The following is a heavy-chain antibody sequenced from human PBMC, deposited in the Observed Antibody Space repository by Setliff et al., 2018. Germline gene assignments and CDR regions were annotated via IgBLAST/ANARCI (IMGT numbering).Heavy chain of an antibody. V-gene: IGHV4-59*11. CDR1: GGSINGHY. CDR2: IYYTGKT. D-gene: IGHD5-18*01. CDR3: ARSSPSGDSYGPLDY. J-gene: IGHJ4*02. Sequence: SETLSLTCTISGGSINGHYWSWIRQPPGKGLEWIGNIYYTGKTNYNHSLKRRVTISVDTSKNQFTLKVNSVAAADTAVYYCARSSPSGDSYGPLDYWGQGTLVTVSS.